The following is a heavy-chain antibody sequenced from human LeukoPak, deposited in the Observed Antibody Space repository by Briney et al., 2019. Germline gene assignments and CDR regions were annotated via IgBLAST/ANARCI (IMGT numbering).Heavy chain of an antibody. J-gene: IGHJ3*02. Sequence: GGSLRLSCAASGFTFSSYSMNWVRQAPGKGLEWVSYISSSSSTIYYADSVKGRFTIPRDNAKNSLYLQMNSLRAEDTAVYYCARDSGSYYVPAFDIWGQGTMVTVSS. V-gene: IGHV3-48*01. CDR2: ISSSSSTI. CDR1: GFTFSSYS. CDR3: ARDSGSYYVPAFDI. D-gene: IGHD1-26*01.